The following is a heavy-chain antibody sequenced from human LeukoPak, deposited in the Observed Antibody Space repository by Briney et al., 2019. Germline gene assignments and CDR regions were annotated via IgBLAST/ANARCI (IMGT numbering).Heavy chain of an antibody. CDR2: INHSGST. V-gene: IGHV4-34*01. CDR3: ARPLRCSGNNCYMDNWFDP. Sequence: SETLSLTCTVYGGSFSDYYWSWIRQPPGKGLEWIGEINHSGSTNYNPSLKSRVTISLDTSKNQFSLKLNSVTAADTAVYYCARPLRCSGNNCYMDNWFDPWGQGSLVTVSS. J-gene: IGHJ5*02. D-gene: IGHD2-2*02. CDR1: GGSFSDYY.